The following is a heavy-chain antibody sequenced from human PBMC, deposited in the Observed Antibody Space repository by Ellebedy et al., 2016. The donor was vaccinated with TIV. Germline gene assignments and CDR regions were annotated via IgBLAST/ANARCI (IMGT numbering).Heavy chain of an antibody. Sequence: GGSLRLSCAASGFTFSSYSMNWVRQAPGKGLEWVSYITSSSSTIYYADSVKGRFTISRDNAKNSLYLQMNSLRAEDTAVYYCARATPSGVWGQGTTVTVSS. J-gene: IGHJ6*02. CDR1: GFTFSSYS. V-gene: IGHV3-48*04. CDR2: ITSSSSTI. CDR3: ARATPSGV. D-gene: IGHD3-10*01.